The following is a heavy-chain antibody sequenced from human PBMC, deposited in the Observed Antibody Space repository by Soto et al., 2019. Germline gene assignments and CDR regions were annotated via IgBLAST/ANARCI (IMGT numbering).Heavy chain of an antibody. CDR2: ISAYNGNT. CDR1: GYTFTTYG. V-gene: IGHV1-18*01. J-gene: IGHJ4*02. CDR3: VRVVAIPGYPDN. Sequence: ASVKVSCKASGYTFTTYGVSWVRQAPGQGLEWMGWISAYNGNTNYAQKLQGRLTMTTDTSTSTVYMELSSLRSDDTAVYYCVRVVAIPGYPDNWGQGTLVTVSS. D-gene: IGHD5-12*01.